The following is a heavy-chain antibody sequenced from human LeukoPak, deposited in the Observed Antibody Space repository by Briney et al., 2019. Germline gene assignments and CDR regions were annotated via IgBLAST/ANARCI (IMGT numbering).Heavy chain of an antibody. Sequence: GESLKISCKGSGYSFTSYWIGWVRQMPGKGLEWMGIIYPGDSDTRYSPSFQGQVTISADKSISTAYLQWSSLKASDTAMYYCARLRTDNYYDSSRQGRFDYWGQGTLVTVSS. CDR2: IYPGDSDT. CDR3: ARLRTDNYYDSSRQGRFDY. D-gene: IGHD3-22*01. CDR1: GYSFTSYW. V-gene: IGHV5-51*01. J-gene: IGHJ4*02.